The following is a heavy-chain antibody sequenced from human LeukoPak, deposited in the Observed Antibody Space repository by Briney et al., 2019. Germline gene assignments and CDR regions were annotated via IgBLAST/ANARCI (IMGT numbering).Heavy chain of an antibody. D-gene: IGHD4-17*01. V-gene: IGHV4-34*01. CDR2: INHSGST. CDR1: GGSFSGYY. CDR3: ARGRDRYGDHRRPDAFDI. J-gene: IGHJ3*02. Sequence: SETLSLTCAVYGGSFSGYYWNWIRQPPGKGLEWIGEINHSGSTNYNPSLKSRVTISVDTSKNQFSLKLSSVTAADTAEYYCARGRDRYGDHRRPDAFDIWGQGTMVTVSS.